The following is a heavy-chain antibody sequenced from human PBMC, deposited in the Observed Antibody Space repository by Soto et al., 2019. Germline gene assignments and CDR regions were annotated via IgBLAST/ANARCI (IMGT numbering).Heavy chain of an antibody. CDR2: IYWDDDK. CDR1: GFSLSTSGVG. V-gene: IGHV2-5*02. CDR3: AHSLNDYAEDYYYGMDV. J-gene: IGHJ6*02. D-gene: IGHD3-16*01. Sequence: SGPTLVNPTQTLTLTCTFSGFSLSTSGVGVGWIRQPPGKALEWLALIYWDDDKRYSPSLKSRLTITKDTSKNQVVLTMTNMDPVDTATYYCAHSLNDYAEDYYYGMDVWGQGTTVTVSS.